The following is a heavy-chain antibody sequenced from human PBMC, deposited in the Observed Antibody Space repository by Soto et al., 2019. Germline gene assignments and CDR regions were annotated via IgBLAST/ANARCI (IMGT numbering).Heavy chain of an antibody. CDR1: GGSFSGYY. V-gene: IGHV4-34*01. CDR2: INHSGST. Sequence: SETLSLTCAVYGGSFSGYYWSWIRQPPGKGLEWIGEINHSGSTNYNPSLKSRVTISVDTSKNQFSLKLSSVTAADTAVYYCARARRRGVGQQRVRRYYGMSVCGQGTRVTISS. J-gene: IGHJ6*02. D-gene: IGHD6-13*01. CDR3: ARARRRGVGQQRVRRYYGMSV.